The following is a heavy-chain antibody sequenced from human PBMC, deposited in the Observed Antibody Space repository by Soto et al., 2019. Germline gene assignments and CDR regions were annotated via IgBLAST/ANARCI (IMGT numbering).Heavy chain of an antibody. CDR2: INPNSGST. CDR3: ARGRGRYYYYYMDV. Sequence: ASVKVSCKASGYTFTSYAMHWVRQAPGQGLEWMGWINPNSGSTNYAQKFQGWVTMTRDTSISTAYMELSRLRSDDTAVYYCARGRGRYYYYYMDVWGKGTTVTVSS. J-gene: IGHJ6*03. D-gene: IGHD3-10*01. V-gene: IGHV1-2*04. CDR1: GYTFTSYA.